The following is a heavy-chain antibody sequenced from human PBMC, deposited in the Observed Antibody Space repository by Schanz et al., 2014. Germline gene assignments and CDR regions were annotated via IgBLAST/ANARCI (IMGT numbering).Heavy chain of an antibody. CDR3: ARDFDY. CDR2: INPDGSAK. J-gene: IGHJ4*02. CDR1: GFTFSNYW. Sequence: EVQVVESGGGLVQPGGSLRLSCAASGFTFSNYWMSWVRQAPGKGLEWVANINPDGSAKNYVDSVKGRFTISRDNAKNXXXXXXXXXRVEDTGVYYCARDFDYWGQGTLVTVSS. V-gene: IGHV3-7*01.